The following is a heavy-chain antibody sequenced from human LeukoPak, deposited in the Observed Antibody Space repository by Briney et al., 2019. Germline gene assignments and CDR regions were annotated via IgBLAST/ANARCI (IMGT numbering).Heavy chain of an antibody. V-gene: IGHV3-13*01. CDR2: IGAAGDT. CDR3: ARGKGGNWNYAIFNY. CDR1: GFTFSSND. J-gene: IGHJ4*01. D-gene: IGHD1-7*01. Sequence: GGSLRLSCAASGFTFSSNDMHWVRQATGKGLEWVSAIGAAGDTYYPGSVKGRFTISRENAKNSLYLQMNSLRVGDTAVYYCARGKGGNWNYAIFNYWGQGTLVTVSS.